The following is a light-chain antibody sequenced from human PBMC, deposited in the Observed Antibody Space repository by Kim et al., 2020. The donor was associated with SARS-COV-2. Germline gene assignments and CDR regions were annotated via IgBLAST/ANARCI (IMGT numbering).Light chain of an antibody. CDR2: DVS. Sequence: GQSLTISCTGTSSDVGGYNYVSWYQQHPGKAPKLMIYDVSQRPSGVSNRFSGSKSGNTASLTISGLQADDEADYYCTSYTSSSTSVFGGGTQLTVL. CDR3: TSYTSSSTSV. V-gene: IGLV2-14*04. CDR1: SSDVGGYNY. J-gene: IGLJ2*01.